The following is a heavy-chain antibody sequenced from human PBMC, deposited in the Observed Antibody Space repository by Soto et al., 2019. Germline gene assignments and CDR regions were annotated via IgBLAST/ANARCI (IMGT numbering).Heavy chain of an antibody. CDR2: ISTSNGNT. D-gene: IGHD4-17*01. CDR1: ASTFTGYT. Sequence: QVHLVQSGTEVKEPGASVKVSCKASASTFTGYTINWVRQAPGQGLEWMGWISTSNGNTKYAGNFEGRVTMTKNSSTTTAYMELTSLTFDDTAVYFCARGTVTSGRWFGPWGQGTLVSVSS. CDR3: ARGTVTSGRWFGP. V-gene: IGHV1-18*04. J-gene: IGHJ5*02.